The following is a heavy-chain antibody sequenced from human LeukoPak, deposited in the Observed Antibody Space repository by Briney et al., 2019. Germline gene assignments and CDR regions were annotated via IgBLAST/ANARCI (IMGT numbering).Heavy chain of an antibody. D-gene: IGHD3-9*01. Sequence: SETLSFTCTVSGGSISSYYWSWIRQPPGKGLEWIGYIYYSGSTNYNPSLKSRVTISVDTSKNQFSLKLSSVTAADTAVYYCARTYDILTGAPFDPWGQGTLVTVSS. V-gene: IGHV4-59*08. J-gene: IGHJ5*02. CDR1: GGSISSYY. CDR3: ARTYDILTGAPFDP. CDR2: IYYSGST.